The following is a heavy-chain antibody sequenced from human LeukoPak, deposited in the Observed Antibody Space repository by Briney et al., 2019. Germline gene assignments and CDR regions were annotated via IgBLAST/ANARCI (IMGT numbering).Heavy chain of an antibody. J-gene: IGHJ4*02. Sequence: PSETLSLTCNGSGASLSSYYWGWIRQSPGKGLEWLGYISDTGKTDYNPSLKRRGTLSLDMYKNQFSLRLTSVTAADTAVYYCVTGYYEPFDNWGQGTLVFVSS. V-gene: IGHV4-59*01. D-gene: IGHD3-3*01. CDR3: VTGYYEPFDN. CDR1: GASLSSYY. CDR2: ISDTGKT.